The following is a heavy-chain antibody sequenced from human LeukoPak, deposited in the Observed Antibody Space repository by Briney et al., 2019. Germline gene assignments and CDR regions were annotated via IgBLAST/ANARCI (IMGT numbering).Heavy chain of an antibody. CDR3: ARGGSAYVFDD. CDR1: GGSVRTGSYY. CDR2: AYYSGST. V-gene: IGHV4-61*03. D-gene: IGHD2-15*01. J-gene: IGHJ4*02. Sequence: PSETLSLTCTVSGGSVRTGSYYWSWIRQPPGRGLEWIGYAYYSGSTNYNAPLKSRVAISLDPPKNHFSLKLSSVTAADTAVYYCARGGSAYVFDDWGQGGLVTVSS.